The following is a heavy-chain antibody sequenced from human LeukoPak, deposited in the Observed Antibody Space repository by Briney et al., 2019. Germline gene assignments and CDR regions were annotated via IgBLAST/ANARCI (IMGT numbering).Heavy chain of an antibody. CDR2: IYYSGST. V-gene: IGHV4-59*08. J-gene: IGHJ4*02. CDR3: ARGGFGDLLSFFDY. CDR1: GGSISSYY. Sequence: PSETLSLTCTVSGGSISSYYWSWIRQPPGKGLEWIGYIYYSGSTNYNPSLKSRVTISVDTSKNQFSLKLSSVTAADTAVYYCARGGFGDLLSFFDYWGQGSLVTVSS. D-gene: IGHD3-10*01.